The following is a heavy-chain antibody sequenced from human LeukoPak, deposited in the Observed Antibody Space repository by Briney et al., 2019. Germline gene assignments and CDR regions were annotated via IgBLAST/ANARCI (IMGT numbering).Heavy chain of an antibody. J-gene: IGHJ4*02. Sequence: PGGSLRLSCAASGFTFSSYAMHWVRQAPGKGLEYVSAISSNGDSTYYANSVKGRFTISRDNPKNTLYLQMGSLRAEDMAVYYCASGYSYFYFDYWGQGTLVTVSS. CDR1: GFTFSSYA. V-gene: IGHV3-64*01. CDR2: ISSNGDST. CDR3: ASGYSYFYFDY. D-gene: IGHD5-18*01.